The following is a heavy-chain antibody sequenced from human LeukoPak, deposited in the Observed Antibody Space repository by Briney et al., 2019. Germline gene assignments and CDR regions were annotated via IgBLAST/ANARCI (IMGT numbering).Heavy chain of an antibody. V-gene: IGHV4-38-2*02. CDR3: ARCVAAAGPSYYYYYMDV. CDR2: INHSWGT. J-gene: IGHJ6*03. D-gene: IGHD6-13*01. Sequence: SETLSLTCTVSGYSISNNFYWAWIRQSPGKGLEWIVSINHSWGTYYNPSLKSRVTISVDTSKNQFSLKLSSVPAAHTPVYYCARCVAAAGPSYYYYYMDVWGKGTTVTISS. CDR1: GYSISNNFY.